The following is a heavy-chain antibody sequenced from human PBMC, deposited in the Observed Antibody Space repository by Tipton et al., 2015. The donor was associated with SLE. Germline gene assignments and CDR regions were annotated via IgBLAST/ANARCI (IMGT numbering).Heavy chain of an antibody. CDR3: ARRGVDTAMAYYFDY. J-gene: IGHJ4*02. D-gene: IGHD5-18*01. V-gene: IGHV4-34*01. Sequence: TLSLTCAVYGGSFSGYYWSWIRQPPGKGLEWIGEINHSGSTNYNPSLKSRVTISVDTSKNQFSLKLSSVTAADTAVYYGARRGVDTAMAYYFDYWGQGTLVTVSS. CDR1: GGSFSGYY. CDR2: INHSGST.